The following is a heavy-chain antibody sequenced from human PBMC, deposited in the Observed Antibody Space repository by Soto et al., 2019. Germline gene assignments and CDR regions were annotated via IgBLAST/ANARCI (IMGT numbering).Heavy chain of an antibody. CDR3: ASLGRNYYNGMDV. V-gene: IGHV4-4*07. CDR2: IDPSGTT. CDR1: GASIRTYF. J-gene: IGHJ6*02. Sequence: QVQLQESGPGLVKPSETLSLTCTVSGASIRTYFWTWIRQSAGEGLEWLGRIDPSGTTTSNPSLKRRLTMSLDTSTNQFSLTLTSVTAADTAVYFCASLGRNYYNGMDVSGQGTTVIVSS.